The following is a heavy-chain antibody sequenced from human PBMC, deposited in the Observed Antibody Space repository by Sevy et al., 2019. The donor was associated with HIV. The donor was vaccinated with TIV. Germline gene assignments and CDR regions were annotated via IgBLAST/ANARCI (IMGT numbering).Heavy chain of an antibody. Sequence: GGSLRLSCAASGFSFNGYGMHWVRQAPGKGLEWLAVIWYDGTNKEYADSVKGRFTISRDNSENTLYLQMISLRVEDTAGYYCVKDPDYNFWRGDYGMDVWGQGTTVTVSS. V-gene: IGHV3-30*02. J-gene: IGHJ6*02. CDR1: GFSFNGYG. CDR2: IWYDGTNK. D-gene: IGHD3-3*01. CDR3: VKDPDYNFWRGDYGMDV.